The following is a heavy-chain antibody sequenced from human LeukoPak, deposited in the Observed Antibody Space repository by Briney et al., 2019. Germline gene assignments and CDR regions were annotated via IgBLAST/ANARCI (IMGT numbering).Heavy chain of an antibody. CDR2: ISYDGSNK. Sequence: GGSLRLSCAASGFTYSSYAMHWVRRAPGKGLEWVAVISYDGSNKYYADSVKGRFTISRDNSKNTLYLQMNSLRAEDTAVYYCARDLGYCSSTSCYDNWFDPWGQGTLVTVSS. D-gene: IGHD2-2*01. CDR3: ARDLGYCSSTSCYDNWFDP. CDR1: GFTYSSYA. J-gene: IGHJ5*02. V-gene: IGHV3-30*04.